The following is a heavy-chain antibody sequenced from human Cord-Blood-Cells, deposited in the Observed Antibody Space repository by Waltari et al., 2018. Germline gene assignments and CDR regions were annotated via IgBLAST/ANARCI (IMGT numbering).Heavy chain of an antibody. CDR1: GYTFTSYD. J-gene: IGHJ6*02. V-gene: IGHV1-8*01. D-gene: IGHD5-18*01. CDR2: INPTSGNT. Sequence: QVQLVQSGAEVKKPGASVKVSCKASGYTFTSYDINWVRQATGQGLEWMGWINPTSGNTGEAQKFKDRVTMTRNTSISTAYMELSSLRSEDMAVYYCAMHERGYSYGYYYYYGMDVWGQGTTVTVSS. CDR3: AMHERGYSYGYYYYYGMDV.